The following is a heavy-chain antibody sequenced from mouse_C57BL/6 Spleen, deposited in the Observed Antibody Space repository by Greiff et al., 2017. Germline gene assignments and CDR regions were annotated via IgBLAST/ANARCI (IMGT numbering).Heavy chain of an antibody. CDR3: ALWYGSLEGY. V-gene: IGHV1-52*01. Sequence: QVQLKQPGAELVRPGSSVKLSCKASGYTFTSYWMHWVKQRPIQGLEWIGNIDPSDSETHYNQKFKDKATLTVDKSSSTAYMQLSSLTSEDSAVYYCALWYGSLEGYWGQGTTLTVSS. CDR1: GYTFTSYW. CDR2: IDPSDSET. J-gene: IGHJ2*01. D-gene: IGHD1-1*01.